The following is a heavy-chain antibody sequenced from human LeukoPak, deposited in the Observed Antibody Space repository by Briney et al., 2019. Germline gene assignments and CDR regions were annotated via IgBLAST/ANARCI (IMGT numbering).Heavy chain of an antibody. CDR1: GFTFSSYS. V-gene: IGHV3-21*01. CDR3: ARVRGTYYYYMDV. Sequence: PGGSLRLSCAASGFTFSSYSMNWVRQAPGKGLEWVSSISSSSSYIYYADSVKGRFTISRDNAKNSLYLQMNSLRAEDTAVYYCARVRGTYYYYMDVWGKGTTVTVSS. D-gene: IGHD3-10*01. J-gene: IGHJ6*03. CDR2: ISSSSSYI.